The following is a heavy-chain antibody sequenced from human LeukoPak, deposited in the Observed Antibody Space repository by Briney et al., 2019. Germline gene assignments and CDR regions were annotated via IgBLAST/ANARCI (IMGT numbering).Heavy chain of an antibody. CDR2: IFYGVST. CDR3: ARSPLFSSSWYGAWFDY. Sequence: SETLSLTCSVSGGSISSVGYYWSWIRQCPGKGLEWIGYIFYGVSTNYNPSLKSRAIISMDTSKNHFSLNLSFVTAADTALYYCARSPLFSSSWYGAWFDYWGQGTLVTVSS. CDR1: GGSISSVGYY. D-gene: IGHD6-13*01. V-gene: IGHV4-31*03. J-gene: IGHJ4*02.